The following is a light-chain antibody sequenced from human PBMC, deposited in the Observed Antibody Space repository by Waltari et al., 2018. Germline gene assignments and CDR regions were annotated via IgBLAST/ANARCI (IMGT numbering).Light chain of an antibody. CDR1: SSDVGAYNY. CDR3: SSHATTSVI. CDR2: DVR. J-gene: IGLJ2*01. V-gene: IGLV2-14*03. Sequence: QSALTQPASVSGSPGQSITLSCTGTSSDVGAYNYVSWYQQHPGKVPELIIYDVRYRPSGVSNLFSGSKSGNTASRTISGLQAEDEADYYCSSHATTSVIFGGGTKLTVL.